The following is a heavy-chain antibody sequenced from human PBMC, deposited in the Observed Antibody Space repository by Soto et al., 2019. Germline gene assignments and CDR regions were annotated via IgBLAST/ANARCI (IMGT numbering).Heavy chain of an antibody. D-gene: IGHD3-3*01. V-gene: IGHV4-61*01. CDR1: GGSVSSESHY. CDR3: ARDQYDFRSGSYYYAMEV. CDR2: IYYTGST. J-gene: IGHJ6*02. Sequence: SETLSLTCTVSGGSVSSESHYWSWIRQTPGKGLEWIGYIYYTGSTNYNPSLKGRVTMSVDTSRDQVSLRLRSVTRADTAMYYCARDQYDFRSGSYYYAMEVWGQGXKVTVSS.